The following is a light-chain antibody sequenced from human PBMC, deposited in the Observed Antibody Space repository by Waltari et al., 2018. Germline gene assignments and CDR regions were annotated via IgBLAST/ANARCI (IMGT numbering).Light chain of an antibody. Sequence: EIVLTQSPATLSSSPGERATLSCRASQSVSSYLAWYQQNPGQAPRLLIYDASNRATGIPARFSGSGSGTDFTLTISSLEPEDFAVYYCQQRSNWPLFGGGTKVEIK. V-gene: IGKV3-11*01. CDR1: QSVSSY. CDR3: QQRSNWPL. J-gene: IGKJ4*01. CDR2: DAS.